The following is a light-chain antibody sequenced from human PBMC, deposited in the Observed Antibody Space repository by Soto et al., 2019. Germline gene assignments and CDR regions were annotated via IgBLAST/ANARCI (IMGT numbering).Light chain of an antibody. CDR3: QQSYTAPHT. CDR2: LAS. J-gene: IGKJ2*01. CDR1: QNIVRY. V-gene: IGKV1-39*01. Sequence: DIQMTQSPSSLSASVGDRVTIACRASQNIVRYLNWYQQKPGNAPKLLIYLASSLQTGVPSRFSGSGSGRVFTLTISSLQPEDFATYYCQQSYTAPHTFGQGTKLQI.